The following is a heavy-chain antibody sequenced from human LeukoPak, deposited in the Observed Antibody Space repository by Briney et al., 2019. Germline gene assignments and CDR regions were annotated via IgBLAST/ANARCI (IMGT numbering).Heavy chain of an antibody. V-gene: IGHV3-66*01. Sequence: PGGSLRLSCAASGFTVSSNYMTWVRQAPGKGLEWVSVIYSGGSTYYADSVKGRFTISRDNSKNTLYLQMNSLRAEDTAVYYCAKDLVAARPAYYYYMDAWGKGTTVTVSS. D-gene: IGHD6-6*01. CDR3: AKDLVAARPAYYYYMDA. J-gene: IGHJ6*03. CDR2: IYSGGST. CDR1: GFTVSSNY.